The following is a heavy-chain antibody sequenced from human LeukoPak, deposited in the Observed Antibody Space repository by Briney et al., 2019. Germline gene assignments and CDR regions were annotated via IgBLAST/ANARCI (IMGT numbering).Heavy chain of an antibody. CDR3: ARDKNPLAVAGPGDFQH. CDR2: MNPNSGNT. J-gene: IGHJ1*01. D-gene: IGHD6-19*01. CDR1: GYTFTSYD. V-gene: IGHV1-8*01. Sequence: ASVKVSCKASGYTFTSYDINWARQATGQGLEWMGWMNPNSGNTGYAQKFQGRVTMTGNTAISTAYMELSSLRSEDTAVYYCARDKNPLAVAGPGDFQHWGQGTLVTVSS.